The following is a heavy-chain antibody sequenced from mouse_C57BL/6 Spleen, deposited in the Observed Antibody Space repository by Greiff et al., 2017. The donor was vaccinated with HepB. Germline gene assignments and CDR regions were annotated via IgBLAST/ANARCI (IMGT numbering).Heavy chain of an antibody. CDR3: ARRDYGSSYGDY. Sequence: VQLQQSGAELARPGASVKLSCKASGYTFTSYGISWVKQRTGQGLEWIGEIYPRSGNTSYNEKFKGKATLTADKSSSTAYMELRSLTSEDSAVYVCARRDYGSSYGDYWGQGTTLTVSA. J-gene: IGHJ2*01. V-gene: IGHV1-81*01. CDR2: IYPRSGNT. D-gene: IGHD1-1*01. CDR1: GYTFTSYG.